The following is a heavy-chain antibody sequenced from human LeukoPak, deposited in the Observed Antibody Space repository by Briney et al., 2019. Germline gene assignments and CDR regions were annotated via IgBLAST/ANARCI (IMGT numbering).Heavy chain of an antibody. D-gene: IGHD3-22*01. V-gene: IGHV4-4*07. Sequence: SETLSLTCTVSGGSISSYYWSWIRQPAGKGLEWIGRIYTSGSTNYNPSLKSRVTMSVDTSKNQFSPKLSSVTAADTAVYYCARRISYYDSSGYFEGLDYWGQGTLVTVSS. J-gene: IGHJ4*02. CDR3: ARRISYYDSSGYFEGLDY. CDR1: GGSISSYY. CDR2: IYTSGST.